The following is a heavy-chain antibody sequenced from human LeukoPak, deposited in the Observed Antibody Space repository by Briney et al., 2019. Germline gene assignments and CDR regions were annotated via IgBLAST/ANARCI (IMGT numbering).Heavy chain of an antibody. CDR1: GGSFSGYY. J-gene: IGHJ4*02. Sequence: SETLSLTCAVYGGSFSGYYWSWIRQPPGKGLEWIGEINHSGSTNYNPSLKSRVTISVDTSKNQFSLKLSSVTAADTAVYYCAWQSSTSNQKQYFDYWGQGTLVTVSS. D-gene: IGHD2-2*01. CDR2: INHSGST. CDR3: AWQSSTSNQKQYFDY. V-gene: IGHV4-34*01.